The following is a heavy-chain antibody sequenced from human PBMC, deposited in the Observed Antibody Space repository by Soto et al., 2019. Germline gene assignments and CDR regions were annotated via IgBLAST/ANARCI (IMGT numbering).Heavy chain of an antibody. Sequence: QVHVVQSGAEVKKPGSSVKVTCKAFGGTFNSFGITWVRQAPGQGLEWMGGIIPVSGTTKYAQKFRDRVTLVADGSTSTSYMELSILTSDDTAVYYCAIEVWGWGGYYLDSWGQGTLVTVSS. CDR1: GGTFNSFG. J-gene: IGHJ4*02. V-gene: IGHV1-69*01. CDR3: AIEVWGWGGYYLDS. D-gene: IGHD3-16*01. CDR2: IIPVSGTT.